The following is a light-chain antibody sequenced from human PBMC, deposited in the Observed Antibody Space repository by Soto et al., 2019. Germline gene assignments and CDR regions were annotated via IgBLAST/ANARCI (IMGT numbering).Light chain of an antibody. J-gene: IGKJ2*01. CDR2: WAS. V-gene: IGKV4-1*01. Sequence: DIVMTQSPDSLAVSLGERATINCKSSQSVLYSSDNKNYIAWYQQKAGQPPKLLIYWASTRESGVPDRFSGSGSGTHFTLTISSLQAEDVAVYSCQQYYNIPYTFGQGTKLEIK. CDR3: QQYYNIPYT. CDR1: QSVLYSSDNKNY.